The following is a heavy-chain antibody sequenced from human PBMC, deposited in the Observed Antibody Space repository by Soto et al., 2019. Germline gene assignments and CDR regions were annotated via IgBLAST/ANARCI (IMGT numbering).Heavy chain of an antibody. J-gene: IGHJ4*02. CDR1: GDSINSRSYY. CDR2: IYYSGRT. Sequence: SETLWRTCTVTGDSINSRSYYWGWMRQPPGKGLEWIGSIYYSGRTYNNPSLRSRVSMSIDTSKDQFSLKLKSVTAADTALCFCERQRNSVVTQASFDVWGPGSLVTVSS. D-gene: IGHD2-21*02. CDR3: ERQRNSVVTQASFDV. V-gene: IGHV4-39*01.